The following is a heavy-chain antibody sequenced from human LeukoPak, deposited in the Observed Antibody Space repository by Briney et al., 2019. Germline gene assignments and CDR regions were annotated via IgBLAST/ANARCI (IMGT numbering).Heavy chain of an antibody. CDR3: AREKNYYDGSGFLGY. Sequence: PGRSLRLSCAASGFTFSSYGMHWVRQAPGKGLEWVAVIWYDGSNKYYADSVKGRFTISRDNSKNTLYLQMNSLRAEDTAVYYCAREKNYYDGSGFLGYWGQGTLVTVSS. V-gene: IGHV3-33*01. CDR1: GFTFSSYG. CDR2: IWYDGSNK. J-gene: IGHJ4*02. D-gene: IGHD3-22*01.